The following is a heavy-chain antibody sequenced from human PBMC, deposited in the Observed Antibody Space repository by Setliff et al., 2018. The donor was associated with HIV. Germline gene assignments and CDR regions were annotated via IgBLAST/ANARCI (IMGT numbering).Heavy chain of an antibody. Sequence: ASVKVSCKASGNSFTDYYIDWVRQAPGQGLEWLGRINPDTGDTNYAERFQDRVTISTDESKTSVYLQVSSLTSEDTAVYYCASSVDNYGDNRWFDPWGQGTLVTVSS. V-gene: IGHV1-2*06. CDR1: GNSFTDYY. J-gene: IGHJ5*02. CDR3: ASSVDNYGDNRWFDP. D-gene: IGHD4-17*01. CDR2: INPDTGDT.